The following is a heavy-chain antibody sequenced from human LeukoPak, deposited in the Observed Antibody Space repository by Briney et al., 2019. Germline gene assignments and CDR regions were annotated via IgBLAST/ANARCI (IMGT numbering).Heavy chain of an antibody. D-gene: IGHD1-14*01. CDR1: GYTFTGYY. CDR2: INPNSGGT. V-gene: IGHV1-2*02. J-gene: IGHJ6*03. Sequence: ASVKVSCKASGYTFTGYYMHWVRQAPGQGLEWMGWINPNSGGTNYAQKFQGRVTMTRDTSISTAYMELSRLRSDATAVYYCARVPVYHGDYYMDVWGKGTTVTVSS. CDR3: ARVPVYHGDYYMDV.